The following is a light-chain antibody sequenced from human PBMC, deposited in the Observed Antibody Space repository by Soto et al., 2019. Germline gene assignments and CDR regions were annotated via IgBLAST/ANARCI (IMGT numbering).Light chain of an antibody. V-gene: IGKV4-1*01. Sequence: DIVMTQSPDSLAVSLGERATINCKSSQSVLYSSNNKNHLTWYQQKPGQPPKLLIYWASTRESGVPDRFSGSGSGTDFTLTISSLQAEDVAVYYCQQYYSTPYTFGQGTKLDIK. CDR3: QQYYSTPYT. J-gene: IGKJ2*01. CDR1: QSVLYSSNNKNH. CDR2: WAS.